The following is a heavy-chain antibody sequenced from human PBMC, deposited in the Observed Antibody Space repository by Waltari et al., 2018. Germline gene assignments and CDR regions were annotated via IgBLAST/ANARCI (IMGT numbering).Heavy chain of an antibody. J-gene: IGHJ3*02. V-gene: IGHV5-51*03. CDR1: GYSLTSYW. Sequence: EVQLVQSGAEVKKPGEAVKISCKGSGYSLTSYWLGWVRQMPGKGLEWMGIIYPGDSDTRSSPSFQGQVTISADKSISTAYLQWSSLKASDTAMYYCARPAYYYDSPDAFDIWGQGTMVTVSS. CDR2: IYPGDSDT. CDR3: ARPAYYYDSPDAFDI. D-gene: IGHD3-22*01.